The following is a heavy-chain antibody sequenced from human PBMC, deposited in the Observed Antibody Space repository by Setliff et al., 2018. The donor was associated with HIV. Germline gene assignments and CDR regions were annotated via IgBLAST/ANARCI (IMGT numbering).Heavy chain of an antibody. Sequence: ASVKVSCKASGYSFTSYGVSWVRQAPGQGLEWMGWISAYNVNTNYAQKLQGRVTMTRDTSTNTLYMELSNLSSEDTAVYYCARDLKEDSGSDVIGLSSDTFDIWGQGTMVTVSS. D-gene: IGHD5-12*01. CDR1: GYSFTSYG. CDR3: ARDLKEDSGSDVIGLSSDTFDI. J-gene: IGHJ3*02. V-gene: IGHV1-18*01. CDR2: ISAYNVNT.